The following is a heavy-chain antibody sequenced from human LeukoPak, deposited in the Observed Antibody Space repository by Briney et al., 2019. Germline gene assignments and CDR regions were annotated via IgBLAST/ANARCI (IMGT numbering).Heavy chain of an antibody. V-gene: IGHV1-69*13. J-gene: IGHJ6*02. CDR1: GGTFSSYA. Sequence: GASVKVSCKASGGTFSSYAISWVRQAPGQGLEWMGGIIPIFGTASYAQKFQGRVTITADESTSTAYMELSSLRSEDTAVYYCASSGGRSYYGMDVWGQGTTVTVSS. D-gene: IGHD4-23*01. CDR2: IIPIFGTA. CDR3: ASSGGRSYYGMDV.